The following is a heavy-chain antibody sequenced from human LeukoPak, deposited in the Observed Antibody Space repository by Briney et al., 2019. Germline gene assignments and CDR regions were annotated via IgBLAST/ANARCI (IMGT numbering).Heavy chain of an antibody. CDR1: GDTLSELT. J-gene: IGHJ4*02. Sequence: ASVKVSCKVTGDTLSELTMHWVRQAPGKGLEWMGGFDPGAGEILYAQQFQGRVTMTEDTSTDTAYMELTSLRSEDSGVYFCAAGGIYSLLDYWGQGTLVTVSS. V-gene: IGHV1-24*01. CDR2: FDPGAGEI. CDR3: AAGGIYSLLDY. D-gene: IGHD3-10*01.